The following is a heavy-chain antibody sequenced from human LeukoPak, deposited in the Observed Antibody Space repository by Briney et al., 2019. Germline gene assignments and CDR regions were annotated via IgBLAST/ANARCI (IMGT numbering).Heavy chain of an antibody. V-gene: IGHV4-61*01. Sequence: SETLSLTCTVSGGSVSSGTYYWSWIRQPPGKGLEWIGYISYSGSTNYNPSLKSRVTISADTSKNQFSLKLSSVTAADTAVYYCARTIRLHWYFDLWGRGTLVTVSS. D-gene: IGHD3-9*01. J-gene: IGHJ2*01. CDR3: ARTIRLHWYFDL. CDR1: GGSVSSGTYY. CDR2: ISYSGST.